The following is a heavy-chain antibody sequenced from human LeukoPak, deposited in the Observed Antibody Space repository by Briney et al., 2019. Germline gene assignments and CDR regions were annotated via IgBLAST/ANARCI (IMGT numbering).Heavy chain of an antibody. CDR2: IKPDGSKK. Sequence: GGSLRLSCAASGFPFSSYWMSWVRQAPGKGLEWVANIKPDGSKKSYVDSVKGRFTISRDNAKNSLYLQMNSLRAEDTAVYYCARGQMAGYWGQGTLVTVSS. D-gene: IGHD5-24*01. CDR3: ARGQMAGY. CDR1: GFPFSSYW. V-gene: IGHV3-7*05. J-gene: IGHJ4*02.